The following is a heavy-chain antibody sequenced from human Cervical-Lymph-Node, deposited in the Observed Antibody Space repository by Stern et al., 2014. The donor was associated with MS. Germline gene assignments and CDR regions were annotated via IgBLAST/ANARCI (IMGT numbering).Heavy chain of an antibody. D-gene: IGHD3-22*01. CDR1: GFSLSTSGMC. J-gene: IGHJ2*01. Sequence: QVTLRESGPALVKPTQTLTLTCTFSGFSLSTSGMCVSWIRQPPGKALEWLALIDWDDDKYYSTPLKTRLTISKDTSKNQVVLTMTNMDPVDTATYYCARRRDSSGYWYFDLWGRGTLVTVSS. CDR3: ARRRDSSGYWYFDL. CDR2: IDWDDDK. V-gene: IGHV2-70*01.